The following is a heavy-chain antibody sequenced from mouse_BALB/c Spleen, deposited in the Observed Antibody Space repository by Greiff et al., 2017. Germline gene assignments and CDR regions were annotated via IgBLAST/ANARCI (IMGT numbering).Heavy chain of an antibody. J-gene: IGHJ2*01. CDR3: ARGLGDYYFDY. Sequence: EVHLVESGGGLVKPGGSLKLSCAASGFTFSSYAMSWVRQTPEKRLEWVASISSGGSTYYPDSVKGRFTISRDNARNILYLQMSSLRSEDTAMYYCARGLGDYYFDYWGQGTTLTVSS. CDR2: ISSGGST. CDR1: GFTFSSYA. V-gene: IGHV5-6-5*01. D-gene: IGHD2-13*01.